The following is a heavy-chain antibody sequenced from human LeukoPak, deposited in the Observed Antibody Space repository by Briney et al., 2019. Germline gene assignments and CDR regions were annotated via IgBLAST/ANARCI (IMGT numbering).Heavy chain of an antibody. CDR2: IYYSGST. CDR1: GGSISSSSYY. J-gene: IGHJ4*02. V-gene: IGHV4-39*06. CDR3: ARVGGGYYFDY. Sequence: SETLSLTCTVSGGSISSSSYYWGWIRQPPGKGLEWIGSIYYSGSTYYNPSLKSRVTISVDTSKNQFPLKLSSVTAADTAVYYCARVGGGYYFDYWGQGTLVTVSS. D-gene: IGHD3-16*01.